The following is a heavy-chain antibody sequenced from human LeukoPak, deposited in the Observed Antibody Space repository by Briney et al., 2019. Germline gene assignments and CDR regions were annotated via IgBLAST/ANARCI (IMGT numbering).Heavy chain of an antibody. CDR3: AREFSGTTVAARVFDS. V-gene: IGHV4-4*07. D-gene: IGHD6-6*01. Sequence: PSETLSLTCTVSGGSITSYYCTYIRQPAGKGLEWIGRIHTSGITNYNPSLKSRVTMSLDTSKNQFSLNPSSVTAADTAIYYCAREFSGTTVAARVFDSWGQGTLVTVSS. CDR2: IHTSGIT. CDR1: GGSITSYY. J-gene: IGHJ4*02.